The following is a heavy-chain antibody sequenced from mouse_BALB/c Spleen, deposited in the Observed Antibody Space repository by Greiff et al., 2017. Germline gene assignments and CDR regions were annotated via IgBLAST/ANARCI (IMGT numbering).Heavy chain of an antibody. CDR1: GFSLTSYG. Sequence: VQLQQSGPGLVQPSQSLCITCTASGFSLTSYGVHWVRQSPGKGLEWLGVIWSCGSADYNAAFISSLSISKDNSKSQVFFKMNSLQANDTAIYDCARSHYYYGGRGTFDYWGQGTTLTVSS. CDR3: ARSHYYYGGRGTFDY. V-gene: IGHV2-2*02. J-gene: IGHJ2*01. CDR2: IWSCGSA. D-gene: IGHD1-1*01.